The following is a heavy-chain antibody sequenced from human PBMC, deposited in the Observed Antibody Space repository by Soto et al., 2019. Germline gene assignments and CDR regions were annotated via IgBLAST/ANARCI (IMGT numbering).Heavy chain of an antibody. J-gene: IGHJ4*02. CDR1: GFTFSDYY. Sequence: PGGSLRLSCAASGFTFSDYYMSWIRQAPGKGLEWVSYISSSGSTIYYADSVKGRFTISRDNAKNSLYLQMNSLRAEDTAVYCCARSHLYYDSSGYPDYWGQGTLVTVSS. D-gene: IGHD3-22*01. CDR2: ISSSGSTI. V-gene: IGHV3-11*01. CDR3: ARSHLYYDSSGYPDY.